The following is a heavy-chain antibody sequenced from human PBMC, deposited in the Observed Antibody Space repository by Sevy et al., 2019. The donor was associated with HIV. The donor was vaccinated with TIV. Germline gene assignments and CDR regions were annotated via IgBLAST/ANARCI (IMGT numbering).Heavy chain of an antibody. CDR1: GFTFSSYN. CDR3: ARDGGYSDYGMDL. J-gene: IGHJ6*02. D-gene: IGHD2-15*01. Sequence: GGSLRLSCVAFGFTFSSYNFNWVRQAPGKGLELISFINSGSTIISHADSVKGRFTISRDSAKKSVYLQMNSLRVEDTTVYYCARDGGYSDYGMDLWGQGTTVTVSS. CDR2: INSGSTII. V-gene: IGHV3-48*01.